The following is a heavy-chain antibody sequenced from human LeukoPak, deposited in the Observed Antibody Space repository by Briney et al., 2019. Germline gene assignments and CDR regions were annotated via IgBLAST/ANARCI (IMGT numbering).Heavy chain of an antibody. D-gene: IGHD5-18*01. V-gene: IGHV1-69*13. CDR3: ARGSYSYGYAFGY. CDR2: IIPIFGTA. Sequence: ASVKVSCKASGGTFSSYAISWVRQAPGQGLEWMGGIIPIFGTANYAQKFQGRVTITADESTSTAYMELSSLRSEDTAVYYCARGSYSYGYAFGYWGQGTLVTVSS. CDR1: GGTFSSYA. J-gene: IGHJ4*02.